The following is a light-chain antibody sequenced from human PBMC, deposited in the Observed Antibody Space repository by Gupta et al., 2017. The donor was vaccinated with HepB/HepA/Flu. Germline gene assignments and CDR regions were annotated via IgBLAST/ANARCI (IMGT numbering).Light chain of an antibody. CDR1: SSNVGSIT. Sequence: QSVLTQPPSASGTPGQTVTISCFGSSSNVGSITVNWYQHLPGTTPKLLIYNNYERPSGVPDRFSGSKSGTSASLAINGLQSEDEADYYCETWDHNLSGVVFGGGTKVTVL. CDR2: NNY. CDR3: ETWDHNLSGVV. V-gene: IGLV1-44*01. J-gene: IGLJ2*01.